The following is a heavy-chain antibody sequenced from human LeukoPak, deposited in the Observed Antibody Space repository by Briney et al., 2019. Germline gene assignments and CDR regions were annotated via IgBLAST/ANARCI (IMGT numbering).Heavy chain of an antibody. Sequence: AGNLRLSCAASGFTTCSIAMSWVPQAPGQELEWVTGINGSGGSTYYADSVKGRFTIPRDNSKNTLSLPLRSLRAEDTAVYYCAKDLSYTSGASDHWGQGTLVTVSS. CDR1: GFTTCSIA. CDR2: INGSGGST. V-gene: IGHV3-23*01. CDR3: AKDLSYTSGASDH. D-gene: IGHD6-19*01. J-gene: IGHJ4*02.